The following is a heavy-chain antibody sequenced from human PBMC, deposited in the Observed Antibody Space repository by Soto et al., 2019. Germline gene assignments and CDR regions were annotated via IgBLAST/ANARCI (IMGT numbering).Heavy chain of an antibody. D-gene: IGHD5-12*01. CDR2: ISYDGSNK. J-gene: IGHJ6*02. CDR1: GFTFSSYG. V-gene: IGHV3-30*18. Sequence: GGSLRLSCAASGFTFSSYGMHWVRQAPGKGLEWVAVISYDGSNKYYADSVKGRFTISRDNSKNTLYLQMNSLRAEDTAVYYCAKDSWVILSGYGDAGLDVWGQGTTVTVSS. CDR3: AKDSWVILSGYGDAGLDV.